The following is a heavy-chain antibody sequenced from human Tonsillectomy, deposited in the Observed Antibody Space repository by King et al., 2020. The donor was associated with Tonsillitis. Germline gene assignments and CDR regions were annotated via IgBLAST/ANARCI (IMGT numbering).Heavy chain of an antibody. CDR1: GYTFNDYY. CDR2: IKPGSGDT. J-gene: IGHJ4*02. D-gene: IGHD3-3*01. V-gene: IGHV1-2*02. Sequence: QLVQSGAEVKKPGASVKVSCKASGYTFNDYYIHWVRQAPGQGLEWLGWIKPGSGDTDYSQKFLDRVSMTSDTSISTAYMELNRLTSADTAMIYCVRGGRVRFSEWMSFRDDWGQGTLVTVSS. CDR3: VRGGRVRFSEWMSFRDD.